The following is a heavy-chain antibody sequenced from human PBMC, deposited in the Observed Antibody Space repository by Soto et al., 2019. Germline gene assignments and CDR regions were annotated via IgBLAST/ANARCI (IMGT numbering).Heavy chain of an antibody. CDR1: GGSISSYY. CDR2: IYYSGST. V-gene: IGHV4-59*08. CDR3: ARLDCSGGSCHGPFDY. D-gene: IGHD2-15*01. Sequence: SETLSLTCTVSGGSISSYYWIWIRQPPGKGLEWIGYIYYSGSTNYNPSLKSRVTISVDTSKNQFSLKLSSVTAADTAVYYCARLDCSGGSCHGPFDYWGQGTLVTVSS. J-gene: IGHJ4*02.